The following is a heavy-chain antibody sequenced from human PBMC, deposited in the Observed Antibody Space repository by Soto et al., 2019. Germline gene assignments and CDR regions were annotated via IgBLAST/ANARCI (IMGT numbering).Heavy chain of an antibody. Sequence: SVKFSCKASGGTFSSYAISWVRQAPGQGLEWMGGIIPIFGTANYAQKFQGRVTITADESTSTAYMELSSLRSEDTAVYYCAGDLIQYNWNYGIFDYWGQGTLVTVSS. J-gene: IGHJ4*02. CDR2: IIPIFGTA. V-gene: IGHV1-69*13. CDR1: GGTFSSYA. D-gene: IGHD1-7*01. CDR3: AGDLIQYNWNYGIFDY.